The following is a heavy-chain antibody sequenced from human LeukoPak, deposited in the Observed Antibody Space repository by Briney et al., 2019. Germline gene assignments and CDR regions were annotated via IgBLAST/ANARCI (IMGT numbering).Heavy chain of an antibody. Sequence: ASVKVSCKASGYTFTCYYMHWVRQAPGQGLEWMGWINPNSGGTNYAQKFQGRVTMTRDTSISTAYMELSRLRSDGTAVYYCARVSFTRRFGESINWFDPWGQGTLVTVSS. V-gene: IGHV1-2*02. CDR1: GYTFTCYY. CDR3: ARVSFTRRFGESINWFDP. D-gene: IGHD3-10*01. J-gene: IGHJ5*02. CDR2: INPNSGGT.